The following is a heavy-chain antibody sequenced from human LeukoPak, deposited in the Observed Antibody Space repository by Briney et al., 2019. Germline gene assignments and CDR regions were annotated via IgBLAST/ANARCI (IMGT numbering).Heavy chain of an antibody. Sequence: TSVKVPCKASGFTFTSSAVQWVRQARGQRLEWIGWIVVGSGNTNYAQKFQERVTITRDMSTSTAYMELSSLRSEDTAVYYCAADPLTGGPPTFDYWGQGTLVTVSS. CDR2: IVVGSGNT. J-gene: IGHJ4*02. D-gene: IGHD7-27*01. CDR3: AADPLTGGPPTFDY. CDR1: GFTFTSSA. V-gene: IGHV1-58*01.